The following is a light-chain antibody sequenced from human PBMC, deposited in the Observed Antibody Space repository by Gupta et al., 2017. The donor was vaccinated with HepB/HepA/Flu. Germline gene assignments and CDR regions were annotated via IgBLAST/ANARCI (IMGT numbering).Light chain of an antibody. CDR1: QGTSNY. CDR2: SAS. Sequence: DNQMTQSPSSLSASVGDRVTITCRASQGTSNYLAWYQQKPGKVPKLLIYSASTLQSGVPSRFSGSGSGTDFTLTISSLQPEDVAIYYCQKYNTARYTFGQGTRLEIK. V-gene: IGKV1-27*01. J-gene: IGKJ2*01. CDR3: QKYNTARYT.